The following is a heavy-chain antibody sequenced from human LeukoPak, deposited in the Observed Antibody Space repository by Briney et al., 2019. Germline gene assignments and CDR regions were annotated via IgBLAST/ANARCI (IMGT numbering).Heavy chain of an antibody. Sequence: GGSLSLSCAASGFPFSTYGMHWVRQSPGKGLEWVGVVSYDGSDKYYADSVEGRFTISRDNSENTLYLEMNSLRAEDTAVYYCARGPYYGSGTLDYWGQGTLVTVSS. V-gene: IGHV3-33*01. D-gene: IGHD3-10*01. CDR1: GFPFSTYG. CDR3: ARGPYYGSGTLDY. J-gene: IGHJ4*02. CDR2: VSYDGSDK.